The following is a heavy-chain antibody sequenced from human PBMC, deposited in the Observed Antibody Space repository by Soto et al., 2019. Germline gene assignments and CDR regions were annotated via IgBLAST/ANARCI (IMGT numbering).Heavy chain of an antibody. Sequence: SETLSLTCTVSGGSISSSSYYWGWIRQPPGKGLEWIGSIYYSGSTYYNPPLKSRATISVDTSKNQFSLRLSSVTAADTAVYYCARHLFYGSGFELREWGQGTLVTVSS. CDR1: GGSISSSSYY. J-gene: IGHJ4*02. CDR2: IYYSGST. D-gene: IGHD3-10*01. V-gene: IGHV4-39*01. CDR3: ARHLFYGSGFELRE.